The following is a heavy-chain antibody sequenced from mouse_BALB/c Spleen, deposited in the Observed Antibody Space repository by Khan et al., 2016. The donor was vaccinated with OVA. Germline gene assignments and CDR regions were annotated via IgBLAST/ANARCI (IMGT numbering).Heavy chain of an antibody. CDR1: GFSLTSYG. CDR2: IWSDGST. D-gene: IGHD2-10*01. J-gene: IGHJ4*01. CDR3: ARQPYYHCNIMDY. Sequence: VQLQESGPGLAAPSQSRSITCTTSGFSLTSYGVHWVRQPPGKGLEWLAVIWSDGSTNYNSPHKSGLTTTKDNYPSKVFLTIITLQTDDTTVCFYARQPYYHCNIMDYWGPGTSLTVSS. V-gene: IGHV2-6-1*01.